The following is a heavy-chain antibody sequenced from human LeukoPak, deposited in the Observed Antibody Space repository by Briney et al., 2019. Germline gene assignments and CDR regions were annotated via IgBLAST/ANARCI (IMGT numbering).Heavy chain of an antibody. CDR1: GFRFSSYD. V-gene: IGHV3-30*02. D-gene: IGHD6-19*01. Sequence: GGSLRLSCAASGFRFSSYDIHWVRQAPGKGLEWVTFIESDGTKEYYADSVKGRFTVSRDNSKNTVYVQMNTLRAEDTAVYYCAKEGSGWYYLDYWGQGTVVTVSS. CDR2: IESDGTKE. CDR3: AKEGSGWYYLDY. J-gene: IGHJ4*02.